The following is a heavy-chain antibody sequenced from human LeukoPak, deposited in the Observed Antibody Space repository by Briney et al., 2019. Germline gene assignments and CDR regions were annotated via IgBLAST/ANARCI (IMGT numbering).Heavy chain of an antibody. Sequence: GGSLRLSCAASEFTFSNYWMSWVRQAPGKGLEWVANIKQDGSEKYYVDSVKGRFTISRDNAKNSLYLQMNSLRAEDTAVYYCARGRGNSWYGETVLIDYWGQGTLVTVSS. V-gene: IGHV3-7*01. CDR3: ARGRGNSWYGETVLIDY. CDR2: IKQDGSEK. D-gene: IGHD6-13*01. CDR1: EFTFSNYW. J-gene: IGHJ4*02.